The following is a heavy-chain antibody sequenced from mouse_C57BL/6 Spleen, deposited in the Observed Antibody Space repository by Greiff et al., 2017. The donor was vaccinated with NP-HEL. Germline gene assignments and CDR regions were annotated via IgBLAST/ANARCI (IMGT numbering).Heavy chain of an antibody. D-gene: IGHD1-1*01. CDR1: GYSFTDYN. Sequence: VQLKQSGPELVKPDASVKISCKASGYSFTDYNMNWVKQSNGKSLEWIGVINPNYGTTSYNQKFKGKATLTVDQSSSTAYMQLNSLTSEDSAVYFCARVHYGSSYAWYFDVWGTGTTVTVSS. V-gene: IGHV1-39*01. CDR3: ARVHYGSSYAWYFDV. CDR2: INPNYGTT. J-gene: IGHJ1*03.